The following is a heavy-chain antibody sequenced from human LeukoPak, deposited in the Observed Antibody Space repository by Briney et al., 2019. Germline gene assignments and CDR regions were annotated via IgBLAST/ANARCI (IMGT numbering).Heavy chain of an antibody. V-gene: IGHV5-51*01. J-gene: IGHJ6*02. CDR3: ARLESCSGGSCYSGNYYGMDV. Sequence: GESLKISCAASGYSFNNYWIAWVRQMPGKGLEWMAMVYTGDYDTKYSPSFQGQVTISADKSISTAYLQWSSLKASDTAMYCCARLESCSGGSCYSGNYYGMDVWGQGTTVTVSS. CDR1: GYSFNNYW. D-gene: IGHD2-15*01. CDR2: VYTGDYDT.